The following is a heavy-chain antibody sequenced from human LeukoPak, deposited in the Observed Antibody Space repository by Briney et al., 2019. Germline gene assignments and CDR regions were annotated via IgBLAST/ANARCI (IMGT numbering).Heavy chain of an antibody. D-gene: IGHD1-26*01. J-gene: IGHJ3*02. CDR2: IYPGDSDT. CDR1: GYNFTNYW. Sequence: GESLKISCKGSGYNFTNYWIGWVRQMPGKGLEWMGIIYPGDSDTRYSPSFQGQVTISADKSISTAYLQWSSLKASDTAMYYCARSGGSYLDAFDIWGQGTMVTVSS. CDR3: ARSGGSYLDAFDI. V-gene: IGHV5-51*01.